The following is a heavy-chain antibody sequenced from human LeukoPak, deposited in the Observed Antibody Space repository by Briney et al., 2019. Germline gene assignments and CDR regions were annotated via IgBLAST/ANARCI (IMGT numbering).Heavy chain of an antibody. V-gene: IGHV3-23*01. D-gene: IGHD5-18*01. J-gene: IGHJ4*02. CDR3: AKGRLGYTYGDFDY. Sequence: GGSLRLSCAASGFTFSNYVMNWVRRAPGKGLELVSAITTDGATTYYADSVKGRFSISRDNSKNTLYLQMYSLRAEDTAVYYCAKGRLGYTYGDFDYWGQGTLVTVSS. CDR1: GFTFSNYV. CDR2: ITTDGATT.